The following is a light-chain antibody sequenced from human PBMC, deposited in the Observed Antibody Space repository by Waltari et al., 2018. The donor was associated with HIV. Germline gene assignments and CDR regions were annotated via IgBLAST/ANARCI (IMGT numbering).Light chain of an antibody. CDR2: ANI. V-gene: IGLV1-40*01. CDR3: QSFDSSLTTSGVI. Sequence: QSVLTQPPSVSGAPGQRVTIPCTGRSSNIGAGYDVHWSQQLPGTAPKLLIYANINRPSGVPDRFSGSKSGSSASLAITGLQAEDEAHYYCQSFDSSLTTSGVIFGGGTKLTVL. CDR1: SSNIGAGYD. J-gene: IGLJ2*01.